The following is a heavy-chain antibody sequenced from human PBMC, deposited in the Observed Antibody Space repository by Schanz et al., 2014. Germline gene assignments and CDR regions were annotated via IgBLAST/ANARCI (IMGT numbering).Heavy chain of an antibody. CDR2: IILNDGGT. CDR1: GYTFTDYY. CDR3: ARKRPRKVDFDY. V-gene: IGHV1-46*01. D-gene: IGHD2-15*01. Sequence: QVQLVQSGAEVKEPGASAKLSCKSSGYTFTDYYMQWVRQATGQGLEWLGTIILNDGGTHAAEKCQGRIIMNRDKSTSTVYLDLSSVRAEDTAVYYCARKRPRKVDFDYWGQGTLVTVSS. J-gene: IGHJ4*02.